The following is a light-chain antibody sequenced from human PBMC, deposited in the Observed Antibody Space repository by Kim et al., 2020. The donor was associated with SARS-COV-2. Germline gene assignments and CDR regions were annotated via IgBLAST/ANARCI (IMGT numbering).Light chain of an antibody. V-gene: IGKV1-39*01. CDR3: QQSYKAPYT. CDR2: AAS. J-gene: IGKJ2*01. CDR1: QSISSY. Sequence: LSASVGDRVTITCRASQSISSYLNWYQHKPGTAPKLLIYAASILQSGVPSKFSGSGVGADFSLTITDLRPDDSATYYCQQSYKAPYTFGPGTKLEI.